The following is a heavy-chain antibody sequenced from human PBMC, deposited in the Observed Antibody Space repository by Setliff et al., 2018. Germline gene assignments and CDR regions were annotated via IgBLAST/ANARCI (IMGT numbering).Heavy chain of an antibody. CDR2: IIPILGIA. J-gene: IGHJ3*02. Sequence: VASVKVSCKASGGTFSSYAISWVRQAPGQGLEWMGGIIPILGIANYAQKFQGRVTITADESTSTAYMELSSVTAADTAVYYCARTQASSSFLRADAFDIWGQGTMVTVSS. V-gene: IGHV1-69*10. CDR1: GGTFSSYA. D-gene: IGHD6-6*01. CDR3: ARTQASSSFLRADAFDI.